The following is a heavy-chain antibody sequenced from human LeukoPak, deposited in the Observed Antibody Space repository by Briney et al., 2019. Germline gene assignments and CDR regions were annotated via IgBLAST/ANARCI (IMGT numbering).Heavy chain of an antibody. CDR3: ARDGLHTAHFDY. Sequence: GGSLRLSCAAFGFTFSSSSMNWVRQAPGKGLEWVSYISGGSSTIHYADSVKGRFTISRDNAGNSLYLQMNSLRDEDTAVYYCARDGLHTAHFDYWGQGTLVTVSS. CDR2: ISGGSSTI. CDR1: GFTFSSSS. J-gene: IGHJ4*02. V-gene: IGHV3-48*02. D-gene: IGHD5-18*01.